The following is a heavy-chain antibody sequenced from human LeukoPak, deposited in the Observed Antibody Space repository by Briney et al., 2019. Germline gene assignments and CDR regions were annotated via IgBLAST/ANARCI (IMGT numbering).Heavy chain of an antibody. V-gene: IGHV1-24*01. CDR2: LDPEDGEA. D-gene: IGHD4-17*01. Sequence: ASVKVSCKVSGYTLSDLAMHRLRQAPGKGLEWMGGLDPEDGEAIYAHPLQGRVTMTEDTSSDTAYMVLSSLRSEDTAVYYCATRNFGDYGAFDIWGQGTMVTVSS. J-gene: IGHJ3*02. CDR3: ATRNFGDYGAFDI. CDR1: GYTLSDLA.